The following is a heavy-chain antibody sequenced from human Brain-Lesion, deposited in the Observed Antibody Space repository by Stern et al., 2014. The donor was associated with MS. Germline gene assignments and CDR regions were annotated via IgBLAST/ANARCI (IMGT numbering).Heavy chain of an antibody. D-gene: IGHD2-2*01. CDR3: ARAVRNQLLSEY. CDR1: GYTFGSYD. V-gene: IGHV1-8*01. J-gene: IGHJ4*02. Sequence: VQLVQSGAEVKKPGASVKVSCKASGYTFGSYDITWVRQAYGHGLEWMGWMNHYSGNTGYAQKFKGRVSMTSDPSISTVYMELTSLTSDDTAVYFCARAVRNQLLSEYWGQGTLVTVSS. CDR2: MNHYSGNT.